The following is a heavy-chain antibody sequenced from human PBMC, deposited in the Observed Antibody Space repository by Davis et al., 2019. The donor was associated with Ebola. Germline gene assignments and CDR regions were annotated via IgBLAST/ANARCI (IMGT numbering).Heavy chain of an antibody. V-gene: IGHV1-2*02. CDR2: INPNSGGT. D-gene: IGHD3-10*01. CDR1: GYTFTGYY. J-gene: IGHJ6*02. CDR3: ARDRPITMVQGAPYGMDV. Sequence: ASVKVSCKASGYTFTGYYMHWVRQAPGQGLEWMGWINPNSGGTNYAQKFQGRVTMTRDTSISTAYMDLSGLTSDDTAFYYCARDRPITMVQGAPYGMDVWGQGTTVTVSS.